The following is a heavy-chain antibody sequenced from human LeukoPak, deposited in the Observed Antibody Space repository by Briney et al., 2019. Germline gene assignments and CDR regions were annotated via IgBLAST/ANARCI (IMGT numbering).Heavy chain of an antibody. D-gene: IGHD1-14*01. V-gene: IGHV3-30*18. CDR2: ISYDGSNK. J-gene: IGHJ5*02. Sequence: AGGSLRLSCAASGFTFSSYGMHWGRQAPGKGLEWVAVISYDGSNKYYADSVKGRFTISRDNSKNTLYLQMNSLRAEDTAVYYCAKDMAKEPAWWFDPWGQGTLVTVSS. CDR3: AKDMAKEPAWWFDP. CDR1: GFTFSSYG.